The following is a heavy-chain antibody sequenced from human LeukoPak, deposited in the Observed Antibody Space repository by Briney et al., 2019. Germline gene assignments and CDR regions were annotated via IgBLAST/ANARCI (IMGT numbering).Heavy chain of an antibody. Sequence: PGGSLRLSCAASGFTFSSHSMNWVRQAPGKGLEWVSSISSSSSYIYYADSVKGRFTISRDNAKNSLYLQMNSLRAEDTAVYYCARGKTMVVIPDAFDIWGQGTMVTVSS. V-gene: IGHV3-21*01. CDR3: ARGKTMVVIPDAFDI. J-gene: IGHJ3*02. CDR2: ISSSSSYI. D-gene: IGHD4-23*01. CDR1: GFTFSSHS.